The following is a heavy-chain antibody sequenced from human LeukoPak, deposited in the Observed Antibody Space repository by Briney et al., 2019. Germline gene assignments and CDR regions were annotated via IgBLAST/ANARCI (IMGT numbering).Heavy chain of an antibody. CDR2: IKEDGTEK. CDR3: VRGVGWILDY. CDR1: GFTFSSYG. D-gene: IGHD2-2*03. J-gene: IGHJ4*02. V-gene: IGHV3-7*04. Sequence: GGSLRLSCAASGFTFSSYGMHWVRQAPGKGLEWVAIIKEDGTEKYYVDSVKGRFTISRDNAKNSLYLQMNSLRDEDTAVYYCVRGVGWILDYWGQGILVTVAS.